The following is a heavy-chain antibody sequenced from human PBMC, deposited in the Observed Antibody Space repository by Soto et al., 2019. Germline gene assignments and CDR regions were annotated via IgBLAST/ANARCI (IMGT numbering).Heavy chain of an antibody. CDR3: AREKSRITIFGVVKTDAFDI. D-gene: IGHD3-3*01. J-gene: IGHJ3*02. CDR2: ISAYNGNT. Sequence: ASVKVSCKASGYTFTSYYMHRVRQAPGQGLEWMGWISAYNGNTNYAQKLQGRVTMTTDTSTSTAYMELRSLRSDDTAVYYCAREKSRITIFGVVKTDAFDIWGQGTMVTVSS. V-gene: IGHV1-18*04. CDR1: GYTFTSYY.